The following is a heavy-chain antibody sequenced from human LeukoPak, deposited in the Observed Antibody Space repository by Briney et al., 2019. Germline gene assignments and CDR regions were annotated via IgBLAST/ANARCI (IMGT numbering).Heavy chain of an antibody. CDR2: ISSSETAT. J-gene: IGHJ4*02. CDR3: ARVGTIAAAGSNDY. CDR1: GFTFSDYY. V-gene: IGHV3-11*01. Sequence: GGSLRLSCAVSGFTFSDYYMSWIRQAPGKGLEWVSYISSSETATSYADSVKGRFTISRDNAKNSLYLQMNSLRAEDTAVYYCARVGTIAAAGSNDYWGQGTLVTVSS. D-gene: IGHD6-13*01.